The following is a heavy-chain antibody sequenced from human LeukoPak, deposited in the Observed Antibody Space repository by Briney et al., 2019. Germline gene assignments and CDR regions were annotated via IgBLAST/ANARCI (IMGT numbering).Heavy chain of an antibody. Sequence: GGSLRLSCAASGFTFSSYAMHWVRQAPGKGLEWVAVISYDGSNKYYADSVKGRFTISRDNSKNTLYLQMNSLRAEDTAVYYCARAFLAVAAAFDYWGQGTLVTVSS. D-gene: IGHD6-19*01. CDR1: GFTFSSYA. V-gene: IGHV3-30*04. J-gene: IGHJ4*02. CDR2: ISYDGSNK. CDR3: ARAFLAVAAAFDY.